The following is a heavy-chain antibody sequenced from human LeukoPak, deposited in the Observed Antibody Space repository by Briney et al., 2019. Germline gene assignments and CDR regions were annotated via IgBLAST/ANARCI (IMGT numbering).Heavy chain of an antibody. V-gene: IGHV4-39*01. D-gene: IGHD6-13*01. Sequence: SETLSLTCSVSGDSISSSSYYWGWFRQPPGKGLEWIGSMYYSGSTYYNPSLKSRFTISVDTSKNQFSLGLSSVTAAGTAVYYCARQHIAAAGQADDYWGQGTLVTVSS. CDR2: MYYSGST. CDR1: GDSISSSSYY. J-gene: IGHJ4*02. CDR3: ARQHIAAAGQADDY.